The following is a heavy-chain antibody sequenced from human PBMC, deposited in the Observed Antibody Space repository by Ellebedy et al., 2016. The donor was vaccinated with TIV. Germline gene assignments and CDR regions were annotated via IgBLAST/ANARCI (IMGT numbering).Heavy chain of an antibody. D-gene: IGHD2-2*01. CDR1: GFTFSSYA. CDR3: AKDRRWSTSCPEYFQH. V-gene: IGHV3-23*01. J-gene: IGHJ1*01. Sequence: GGSLRLXXAASGFTFSSYAMSWVRQAPGKGLEWVSAISGSGGSTYYADSVKGRFTISRDNSKNTLYLQMNSLRAEDTAVYYCAKDRRWSTSCPEYFQHWGQGTLVTVSS. CDR2: ISGSGGST.